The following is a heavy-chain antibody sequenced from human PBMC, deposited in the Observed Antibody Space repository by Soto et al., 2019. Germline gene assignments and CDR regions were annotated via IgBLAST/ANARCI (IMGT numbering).Heavy chain of an antibody. Sequence: GGSLRLSCAASGFTFSSYAMSWVRQAPGKGLEWVSAISGSGGSTYYADSVKGRFTISRDNSKNTLYLQMNSLRAEDTAVYYCASLWFGELLYGMDVWGQGTTVTVSS. CDR3: ASLWFGELLYGMDV. J-gene: IGHJ6*02. CDR1: GFTFSSYA. CDR2: ISGSGGST. D-gene: IGHD3-10*01. V-gene: IGHV3-23*01.